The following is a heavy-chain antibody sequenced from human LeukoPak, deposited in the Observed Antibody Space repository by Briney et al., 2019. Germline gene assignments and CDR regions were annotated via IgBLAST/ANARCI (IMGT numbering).Heavy chain of an antibody. D-gene: IGHD6-13*01. CDR3: ARKQQLVGDY. CDR2: NSGNNGNT. V-gene: IGHV1-18*01. CDR1: GYTFTSYA. Sequence: ASVKVSCKASGYTFTSYAITWVRQVPGQGLEWMGWNSGNNGNTKYAQKFQGRVTMTTDTSTNTAYMELRSLRSDDTAVYYCARKQQLVGDYWGQGTLVTVSS. J-gene: IGHJ4*02.